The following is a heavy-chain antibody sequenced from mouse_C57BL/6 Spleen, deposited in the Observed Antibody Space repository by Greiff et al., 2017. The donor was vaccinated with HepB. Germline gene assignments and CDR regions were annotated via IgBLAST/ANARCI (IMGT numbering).Heavy chain of an antibody. Sequence: EVKLVESGAELVRPGASVKLSCTASGFNIKDDYMHWVKQRPEQGLEWIGWIDPENGDTEYASKFQGKATITADTSSNTAYLQLSSLTSEDTAVYYCTTWYGSRREVDYWGQGTTLTVSS. D-gene: IGHD1-1*01. CDR1: GFNIKDDY. CDR3: TTWYGSRREVDY. J-gene: IGHJ2*01. V-gene: IGHV14-4*01. CDR2: IDPENGDT.